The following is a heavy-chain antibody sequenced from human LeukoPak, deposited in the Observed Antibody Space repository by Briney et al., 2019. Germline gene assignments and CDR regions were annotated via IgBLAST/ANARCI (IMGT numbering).Heavy chain of an antibody. Sequence: GGSLRLSCAASGFTFSSYAMSWVRQAPGKGLEWVSATSDSGGSTYFADSVKGRFTISRDNSKNTLYLQMSSLRAEDTAVYYCAKYGIIGPYCGGDCQRWYFDYWGQGTLVTVSS. D-gene: IGHD2-21*02. J-gene: IGHJ4*02. CDR2: TSDSGGST. CDR1: GFTFSSYA. V-gene: IGHV3-23*01. CDR3: AKYGIIGPYCGGDCQRWYFDY.